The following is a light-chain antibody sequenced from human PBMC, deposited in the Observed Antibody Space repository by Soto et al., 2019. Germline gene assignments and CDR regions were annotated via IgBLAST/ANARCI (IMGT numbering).Light chain of an antibody. CDR2: LGS. J-gene: IGKJ4*01. CDR3: MQALQTLLT. CDR1: QSLLHSNGYNY. V-gene: IGKV2-28*01. Sequence: DIVMTQSPLSLPVTPGEPASISCRSSQSLLHSNGYNYLDWYLQKPGQSPQLLIYLGSNRASGVPDKVKGKGTGQEFYMEISRVEAEDVGVYYCMQALQTLLTFGGGTKVEIK.